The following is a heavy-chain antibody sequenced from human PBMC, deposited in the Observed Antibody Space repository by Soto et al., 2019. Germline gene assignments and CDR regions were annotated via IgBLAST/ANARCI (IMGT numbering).Heavy chain of an antibody. CDR3: ANRVDVLAPWN. D-gene: IGHD3-9*01. CDR2: IYHGGSS. V-gene: IGHV4-38-2*01. CDR1: GYSISGGFY. Sequence: SETLSLTCAVSGYSISGGFYWVWIRQPPGKGLEWIGSIYHGGSSYFNPSLKGRATISMDTSENQFSLKLTSVTAADTAIYFCANRVDVLAPWNWGQGTPVTVTA. J-gene: IGHJ4*02.